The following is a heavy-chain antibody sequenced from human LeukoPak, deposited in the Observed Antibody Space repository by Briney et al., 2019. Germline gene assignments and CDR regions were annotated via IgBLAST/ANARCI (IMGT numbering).Heavy chain of an antibody. CDR2: IYPGDSDT. D-gene: IGHD4-17*01. CDR3: ARYGDYYFDY. V-gene: IGHV5-51*01. CDR1: QYIFTSYW. Sequence: GESLKISFKGSQYIFTSYWIAWVRQMPGKGLEWMGIIYPGDSDTRYSPSFQGQVTISADKSITTAYLHWSSLKASDTAMYYCARYGDYYFDYWGQGTLVTVSS. J-gene: IGHJ4*02.